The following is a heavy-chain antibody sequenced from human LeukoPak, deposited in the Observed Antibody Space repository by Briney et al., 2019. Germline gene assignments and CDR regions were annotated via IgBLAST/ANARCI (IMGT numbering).Heavy chain of an antibody. V-gene: IGHV1-3*01. J-gene: IGHJ5*02. D-gene: IGHD3-10*01. CDR3: ARVRWFGELNWFDP. CDR2: INAGNGNT. Sequence: GASVKVSCKASGYTFTSYAMHWVRQDPGQRLEWMGWINAGNGNTKYSQKFQGRVTITRDTSASTAYMELSSLRSEDTAVYYCARVRWFGELNWFDPWGQGTLVTVSS. CDR1: GYTFTSYA.